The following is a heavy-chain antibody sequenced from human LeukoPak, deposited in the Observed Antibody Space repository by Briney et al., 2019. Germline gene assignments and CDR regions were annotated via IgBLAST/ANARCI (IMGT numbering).Heavy chain of an antibody. CDR1: GFSVSSNY. D-gene: IGHD5-18*01. J-gene: IGHJ5*02. CDR2: IYNDGST. CDR3: ARDLDLRQLDP. Sequence: GRSLRLSCAASGFSVSSNYMSWVRQAPGKGLEWVSVIYNDGSTYYTDSVKGRFTISRDNSKNTLYLQMNSLRAEDTAVYYCARDLDLRQLDPWGQGTLVTVSS. V-gene: IGHV3-66*02.